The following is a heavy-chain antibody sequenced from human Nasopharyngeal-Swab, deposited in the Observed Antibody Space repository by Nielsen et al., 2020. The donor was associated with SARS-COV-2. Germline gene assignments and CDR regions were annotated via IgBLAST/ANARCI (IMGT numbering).Heavy chain of an antibody. CDR3: ARVITFGGVIVSYFDY. CDR2: IYPGDSDT. Sequence: VRQMPGKGLEWMGLIYPGDSDTRYSPSFQGQVTISADKSISTAYLQWSSLKASDTAMYYCARVITFGGVIVSYFDYWGQGTLVTVSS. J-gene: IGHJ4*02. D-gene: IGHD3-16*02. V-gene: IGHV5-51*01.